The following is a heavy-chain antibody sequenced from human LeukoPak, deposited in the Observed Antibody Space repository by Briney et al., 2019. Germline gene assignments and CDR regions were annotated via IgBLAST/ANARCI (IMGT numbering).Heavy chain of an antibody. CDR1: GFTFSSYA. D-gene: IGHD4-11*01. V-gene: IGHV3-9*01. CDR2: ISWNSGSI. Sequence: GGSLRLSCAASGFTFSSYAMSWVRQAPGKGLEWVSGISWNSGSIGYADSVKGRFTISRDNAKNSLYLQMNSLRAEDTALYYCARTVTLDYWGQGTLVTVSS. CDR3: ARTVTLDY. J-gene: IGHJ4*02.